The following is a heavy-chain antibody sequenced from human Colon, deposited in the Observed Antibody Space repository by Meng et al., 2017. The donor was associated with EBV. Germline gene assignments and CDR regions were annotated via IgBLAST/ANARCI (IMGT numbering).Heavy chain of an antibody. CDR3: SRYYYDSSGYVFFDY. D-gene: IGHD3-22*01. CDR1: GGYVSSGGHH. CDR2: IYYSGDIGNT. J-gene: IGHJ4*02. V-gene: IGHV4-30-4*08. Sequence: VQLQGSCQGVVKLSPTPSLTCAVAGGYVSSGGHHWSWVRQPPGKGLEWLGDIYYSGDIGNTSYNPSLKRRLAISVDSSKNQFSLKLTSVTAADTAVYYCSRYYYDSSGYVFFDYWGQGTLVTVSS.